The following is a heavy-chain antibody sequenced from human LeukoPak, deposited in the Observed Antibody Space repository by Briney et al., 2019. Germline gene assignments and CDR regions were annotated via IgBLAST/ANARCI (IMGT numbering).Heavy chain of an antibody. CDR1: GYRFTSYW. Sequence: KPGESLKISCKGSGYRFTSYWIGWVRQMPGKGLEWMGIIYPGDSDTRYSPSFQGQVTISADKSISTAYLQWSSLKASDTAMYYCARHVLVDIVATTTVEDYGMDVWGQGTTVTVSS. V-gene: IGHV5-51*01. CDR3: ARHVLVDIVATTTVEDYGMDV. CDR2: IYPGDSDT. J-gene: IGHJ6*02. D-gene: IGHD5-12*01.